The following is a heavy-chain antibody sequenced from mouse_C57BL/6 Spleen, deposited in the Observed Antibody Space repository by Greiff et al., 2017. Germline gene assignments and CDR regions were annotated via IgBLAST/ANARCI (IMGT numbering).Heavy chain of an antibody. D-gene: IGHD1-1*01. CDR3: ASDYYGSPYYYAMDY. Sequence: QVQLQQSGAELVQPGASVKISCKASGYAFSSYWLNWVKQRPGKGLEWLGQIYPGDGDTNYNGKFKGKATLTADKSSSTAYMQLSSLTSEDSAVYFWASDYYGSPYYYAMDYWGQGTTVTVSS. CDR1: GYAFSSYW. V-gene: IGHV1-80*01. CDR2: IYPGDGDT. J-gene: IGHJ4*01.